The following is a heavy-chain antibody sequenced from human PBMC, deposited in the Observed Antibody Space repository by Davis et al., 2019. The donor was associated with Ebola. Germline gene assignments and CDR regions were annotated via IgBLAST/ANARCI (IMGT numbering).Heavy chain of an antibody. J-gene: IGHJ4*02. CDR2: ISGRGGST. CDR3: AKETGLWFGELLFTSGGSGFDY. V-gene: IGHV3-23*01. Sequence: GGSLRLSCAASGFTISTYWMNWVRQVPGKGLEWVSAISGRGGSTYYADSVKGRFTISRDNSKNTLYLQMNSLRAEDTAVYYCAKETGLWFGELLFTSGGSGFDYWGQGTLVTVSS. D-gene: IGHD3-10*01. CDR1: GFTISTYW.